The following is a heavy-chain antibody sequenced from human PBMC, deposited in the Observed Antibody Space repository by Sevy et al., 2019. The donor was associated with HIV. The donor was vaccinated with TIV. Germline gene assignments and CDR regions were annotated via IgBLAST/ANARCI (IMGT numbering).Heavy chain of an antibody. J-gene: IGHJ4*02. CDR2: ISYDGSNK. D-gene: IGHD3-3*01. CDR3: SKDFFWSGYYYFDY. Sequence: GGSLRLSCAASGFTFSSYGMHWVRQAPGKGLEWVAVISYDGSNKYYADSVKGRFTISRDNSKNTLYLQMNSLRAEDTAVYYCSKDFFWSGYYYFDYWGQGPLVTVSS. V-gene: IGHV3-30*18. CDR1: GFTFSSYG.